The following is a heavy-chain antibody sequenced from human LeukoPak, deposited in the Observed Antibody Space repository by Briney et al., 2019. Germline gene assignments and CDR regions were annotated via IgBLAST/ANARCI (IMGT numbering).Heavy chain of an antibody. CDR1: GGSISSSIYY. CDR2: IYYSGST. D-gene: IGHD1-7*01. V-gene: IGHV4-39*07. Sequence: SETLSLTRTVSGGSISSSIYYWGWIRQPPGKGLEWIGSIYYSGSTYYNPSLKSRVTISVDTSKNQFSLKLSSVTAADTAVYYCAPITGITGTSDYWGQGTLVTVSS. CDR3: APITGITGTSDY. J-gene: IGHJ4*02.